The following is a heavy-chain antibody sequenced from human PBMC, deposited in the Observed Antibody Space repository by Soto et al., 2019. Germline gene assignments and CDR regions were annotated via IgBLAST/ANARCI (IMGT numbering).Heavy chain of an antibody. CDR1: GGSISSSSYY. V-gene: IGHV4-39*01. CDR3: ARYYYGSGNWFDP. CDR2: IYYSGST. Sequence: QLQLQESGPGLVKPSETLSLTCIVSGGSISSSSYYWGWIRQPPGKGLEWIGNIYYSGSTYYNPSLKSRVTISVDTSKNQFSLKLSSVTAADTAVYYCARYYYGSGNWFDPWGQGTLVTVSS. J-gene: IGHJ5*02. D-gene: IGHD3-10*01.